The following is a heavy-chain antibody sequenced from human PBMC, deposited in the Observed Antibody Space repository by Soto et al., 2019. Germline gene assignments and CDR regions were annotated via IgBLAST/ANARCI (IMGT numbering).Heavy chain of an antibody. CDR1: GYTFTSYD. CDR2: MNPNSGNT. J-gene: IGHJ6*03. Sequence: QVQLVQSGAEVKKPGASVKVSCKASGYTFTSYDINWVRQATGQGLEWMGWMNPNSGNTGYAQKFQGRVTMTRNTSRSTAYMELSSLRSEDTAVYYCARVHYDSLTGPLGAYMDVWGKGTTVTVSS. CDR3: ARVHYDSLTGPLGAYMDV. V-gene: IGHV1-8*01. D-gene: IGHD3-9*01.